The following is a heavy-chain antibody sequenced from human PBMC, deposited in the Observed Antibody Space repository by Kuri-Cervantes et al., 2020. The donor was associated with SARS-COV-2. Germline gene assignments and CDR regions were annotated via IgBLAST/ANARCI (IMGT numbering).Heavy chain of an antibody. CDR2: INDAGTTT. CDR1: GFSFSDYV. CDR3: AKDLAASVTRGYFDY. Sequence: GESLKISCAASGFSFSDYVMTWVRQAPGKGLEWVSIINDAGTTTHYADSVKGRFTISRDNSKNTVYLQMNNLEVEDTAVYYCAKDLAASVTRGYFDYWGQGTLVTVSS. J-gene: IGHJ4*02. D-gene: IGHD6-13*01. V-gene: IGHV3-23*01.